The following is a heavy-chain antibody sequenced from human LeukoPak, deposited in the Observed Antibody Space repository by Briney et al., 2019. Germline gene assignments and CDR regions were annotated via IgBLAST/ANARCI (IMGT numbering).Heavy chain of an antibody. Sequence: ASVKVSCKASGYTFTGYYMLWARQAPGQGLEWMEWINPNSGGTNYAQKFQDRVTMTRDTSISTAYMELSRLRSDDMAVYYCARGSAGQLLPDFDNWGQGTLVTVSS. D-gene: IGHD1-26*01. CDR3: ARGSAGQLLPDFDN. J-gene: IGHJ4*02. CDR1: GYTFTGYY. CDR2: INPNSGGT. V-gene: IGHV1-2*02.